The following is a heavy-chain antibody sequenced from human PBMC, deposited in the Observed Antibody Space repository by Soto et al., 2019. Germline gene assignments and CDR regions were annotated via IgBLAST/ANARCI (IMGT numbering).Heavy chain of an antibody. CDR2: IKRDGSEK. CDR3: ARVVGAPNWFDP. D-gene: IGHD1-26*01. V-gene: IGHV3-7*04. Sequence: GGSLRLSCAASGFTFSSYWMSWVCQAPGKGLEWVANIKRDGSEKYYVDSVKGRFTISRDSAENSLYLQMNSLRAEDTAVYYCARVVGAPNWFDPWGQGTLVTVSS. J-gene: IGHJ5*02. CDR1: GFTFSSYW.